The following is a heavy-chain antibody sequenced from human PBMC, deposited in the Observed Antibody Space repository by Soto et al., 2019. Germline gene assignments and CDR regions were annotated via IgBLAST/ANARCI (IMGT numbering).Heavy chain of an antibody. Sequence: PSETLSLTCTVSGGSISSSSYYWGWVRQPPGKGLQWIGSIYYSGSTYYNPSLKSRVTISVDTSKNQFSLKLRSVTAADTAMYYCAIYGDSGSYYYYGMDVWGQGTTVTVSS. CDR3: AIYGDSGSYYYYGMDV. D-gene: IGHD6-6*01. J-gene: IGHJ6*02. CDR1: GGSISSSSYY. CDR2: IYYSGST. V-gene: IGHV4-39*01.